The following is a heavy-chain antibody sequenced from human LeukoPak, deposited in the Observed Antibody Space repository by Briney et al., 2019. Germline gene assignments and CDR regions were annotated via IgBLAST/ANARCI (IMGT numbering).Heavy chain of an antibody. V-gene: IGHV4-59*08. D-gene: IGHD3-3*01. Sequence: PSETLSLTCTVSGGSISSYYWSWIRQPPGKGLEWIGYIYYSGSTNYNPSLKSRVTISVDTSKNQFSLKLSSVTAADTAVYYCARGVNLWSGYYSYGGQGTLVTVSS. CDR1: GGSISSYY. CDR2: IYYSGST. J-gene: IGHJ4*02. CDR3: ARGVNLWSGYYSY.